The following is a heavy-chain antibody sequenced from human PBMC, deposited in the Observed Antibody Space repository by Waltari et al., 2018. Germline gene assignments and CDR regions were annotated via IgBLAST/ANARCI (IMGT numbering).Heavy chain of an antibody. CDR1: GGSISSYY. Sequence: QVQLQESGPELVKPSETLSLTCTVSGGSISSYYWSWIRQPPGKGLEWIGYIYYSGSTNYNPSLRSRVTISVDTSKNQFSLKLSSVTAADTAVYYCARSGAYDSSGYYPNWGQGTLVTVSS. CDR3: ARSGAYDSSGYYPN. D-gene: IGHD3-22*01. J-gene: IGHJ4*02. CDR2: IYYSGST. V-gene: IGHV4-59*01.